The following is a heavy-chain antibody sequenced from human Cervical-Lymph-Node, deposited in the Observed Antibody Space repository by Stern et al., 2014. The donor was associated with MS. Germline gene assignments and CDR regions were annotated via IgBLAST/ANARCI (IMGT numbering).Heavy chain of an antibody. D-gene: IGHD6-13*01. Sequence: QLVQSGAEVTKPGTSVKVSCKASVGTFSKFPSSWVRQAPGQGLDWMGGIFPVFGTPTYAQEFRGRVTITADVSTSTVYMELSSLRSDDTAVYYCALSSETSDRWYSLGYDLWGQGTLVTVSS. CDR1: VGTFSKFP. V-gene: IGHV1-69*01. J-gene: IGHJ5*02. CDR2: IFPVFGTP. CDR3: ALSSETSDRWYSLGYDL.